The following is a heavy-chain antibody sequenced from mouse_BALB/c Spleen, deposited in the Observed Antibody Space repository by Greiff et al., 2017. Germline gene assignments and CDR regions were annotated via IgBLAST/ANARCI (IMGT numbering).Heavy chain of an antibody. CDR2: INPYNDGT. J-gene: IGHJ3*01. CDR1: GYTFTSYV. CDR3: AREGAWFAY. Sequence: VQLQQSGPELVKPGASVKMSCKASGYTFTSYVMHWVKQKPGQGLEWIGYINPYNDGTNYNEKFKGKATLTSDKSSSTAYMQLSSLTSEDSAVYYCAREGAWFAYWGQGTLVTVSA. V-gene: IGHV1-14*01.